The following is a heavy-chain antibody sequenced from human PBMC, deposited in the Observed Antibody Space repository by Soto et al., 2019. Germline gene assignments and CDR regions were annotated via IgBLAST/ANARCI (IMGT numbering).Heavy chain of an antibody. CDR2: ISGSGGRT. CDR1: GFTFSSYA. D-gene: IGHD2-2*01. V-gene: IGHV3-23*01. J-gene: IGHJ3*02. Sequence: EVQVLESGGELVQPGGSLRLSCAASGFTFSSYAMSWVRQAPGKGLEWVSSISGSGGRTYYADSVKGRGTISRDNSKNTLYLQMDSLRAEDTAVYYCAKGDYCSTTSCTGGAFDIWGQGTMVTVSP. CDR3: AKGDYCSTTSCTGGAFDI.